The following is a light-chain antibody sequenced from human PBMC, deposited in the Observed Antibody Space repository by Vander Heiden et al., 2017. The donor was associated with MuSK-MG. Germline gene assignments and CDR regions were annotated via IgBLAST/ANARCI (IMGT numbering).Light chain of an antibody. V-gene: IGLV2-14*01. CDR1: SSDVGGYNY. Sequence: QSALTQPASVSGSPGQSITISCTGTSSDVGGYNYVSCYQQHPGKAPKLMIYEVSNRPPGVSNRFSGSKSGNTASLTISGLQAEDEADYYCSSYTSSSTLYVFGTGTKVTVL. CDR2: EVS. J-gene: IGLJ1*01. CDR3: SSYTSSSTLYV.